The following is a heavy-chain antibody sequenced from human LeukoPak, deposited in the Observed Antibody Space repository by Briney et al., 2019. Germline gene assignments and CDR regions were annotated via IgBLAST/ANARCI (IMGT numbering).Heavy chain of an antibody. J-gene: IGHJ6*03. Sequence: PGGSLSPSCAAPGFTFSTYPLSWARQAPGKGLEWASAISGSGGSTYYADSVKGRFTISRDNSKNTLYLQMNSLRAEDTAVYYCAKCGRATYYYYMDVWGKGTTVTVS. V-gene: IGHV3-23*01. CDR1: GFTFSTYP. CDR2: ISGSGGST. CDR3: AKCGRATYYYYMDV. D-gene: IGHD2-21*01.